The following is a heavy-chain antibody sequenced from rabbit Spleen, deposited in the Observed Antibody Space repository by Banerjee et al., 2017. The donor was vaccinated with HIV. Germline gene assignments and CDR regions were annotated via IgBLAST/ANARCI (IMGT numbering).Heavy chain of an antibody. CDR1: GVSFSSSSC. Sequence: QSLEESGGDLVKPEGSLTLTCTASGVSFSSSSCMCWVRQAPGKGLEWISCIAGSSSSFTYFASWAKGRFTSSKASSTTVTLQMTSLTAADTATYFCARDTSSSFSSYGMDLWGQGTLVTVS. CDR2: IAGSSSSFT. V-gene: IGHV1S40*01. CDR3: ARDTSSSFSSYGMDL. D-gene: IGHD1-1*01. J-gene: IGHJ6*01.